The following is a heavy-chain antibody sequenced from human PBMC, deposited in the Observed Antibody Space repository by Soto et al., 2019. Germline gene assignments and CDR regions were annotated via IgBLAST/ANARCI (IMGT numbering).Heavy chain of an antibody. CDR3: ARGKQQRVRPGLRADAFNT. CDR1: GFTVSSNY. J-gene: IGHJ3*02. V-gene: IGHV3-53*04. CDR2: IYSGGST. Sequence: GGSLRLSCAASGFTVSSNYMSWVRQAPGKGLEWVSVIYSGGSTYYADSVKGRFTISRHNSKNTLYLQMNSLRAEDTAVYYCARGKQQRVRPGLRADAFNTWGQGTRVTVS. D-gene: IGHD6-13*01.